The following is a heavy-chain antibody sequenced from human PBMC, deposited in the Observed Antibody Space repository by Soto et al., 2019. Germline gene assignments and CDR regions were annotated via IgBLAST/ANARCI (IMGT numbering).Heavy chain of an antibody. CDR3: ARGLEDRTTLGYYYDGMDV. CDR2: IYYSGRT. CDR1: GGSVSSGSYY. J-gene: IGHJ6*02. Sequence: QVQLQESGPGLVKPSETLSLTCTVSGGSVSSGSYYWSWIRQPPGKGLEWIGYIYYSGRTNYNPSLKSRVTLSVDTSKNQFSLKLSSVTAADTAVYYCARGLEDRTTLGYYYDGMDVWGQGTTVTVSS. D-gene: IGHD4-17*01. V-gene: IGHV4-61*01.